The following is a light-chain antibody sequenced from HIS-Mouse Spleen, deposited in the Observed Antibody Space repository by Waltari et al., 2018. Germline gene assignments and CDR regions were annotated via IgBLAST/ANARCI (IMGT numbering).Light chain of an antibody. V-gene: IGKV1-9*01. CDR2: AAS. Sequence: DIQLTQSPSFLSASVGDRVTITCRASQGISSYLAWYQQKPGKAPKLLIYAASNLQSGVPSRFSGSGSGTEFTLTLSSLQPEDFATYYCQQLNSYPPTFGQGTKVEIK. CDR1: QGISSY. CDR3: QQLNSYPPT. J-gene: IGKJ1*01.